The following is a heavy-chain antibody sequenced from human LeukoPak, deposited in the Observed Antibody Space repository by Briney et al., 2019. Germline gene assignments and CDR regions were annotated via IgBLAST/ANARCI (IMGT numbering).Heavy chain of an antibody. CDR3: AKDMGGSYYYDPAFDY. J-gene: IGHJ4*02. D-gene: IGHD3-22*01. CDR2: ISGSGGST. CDR1: GFTFSSYA. V-gene: IGHV3-23*01. Sequence: PGGSLRLSCAASGFTFSSYAMSWVRQAPGKGLEWVSAISGSGGSTYYADSVKGRFTISRDNSKNTLYLQMNSLRAEDTAVYYCAKDMGGSYYYDPAFDYWGQGTLVTVSS.